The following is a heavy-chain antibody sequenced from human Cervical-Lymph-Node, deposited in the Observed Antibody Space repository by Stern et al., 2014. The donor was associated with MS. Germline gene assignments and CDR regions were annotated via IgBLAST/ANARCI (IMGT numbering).Heavy chain of an antibody. CDR3: ARDRGSYSDY. V-gene: IGHV1-2*02. CDR2: ISPKTGSA. J-gene: IGHJ4*02. Sequence: VQLEESGAEVARPGASVKGSCKASGYTFTAYFLHWVRQAPGQGLEWMGWISPKTGSATYAQKFQDRVTMTRDTSINTGYMEVSSLRSDDTAVYYCARDRGSYSDYWGQGTLVAVSS. CDR1: GYTFTAYF. D-gene: IGHD1-26*01.